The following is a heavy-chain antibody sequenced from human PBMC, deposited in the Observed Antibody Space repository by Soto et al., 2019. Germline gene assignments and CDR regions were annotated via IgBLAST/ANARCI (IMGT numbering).Heavy chain of an antibody. CDR1: GFTFSSYA. CDR2: ISGSGGST. Sequence: GXSLRLSCAASGFTFSSYAMSWFRQAPVKGLEWVSAISGSGGSTYYADSVKGRFTISRDNSKNTLYLQMNSLRAEDTAVYYCAKEAFTFGGVIVPFDYWGQGTLVTVSS. J-gene: IGHJ4*02. D-gene: IGHD3-16*02. V-gene: IGHV3-23*01. CDR3: AKEAFTFGGVIVPFDY.